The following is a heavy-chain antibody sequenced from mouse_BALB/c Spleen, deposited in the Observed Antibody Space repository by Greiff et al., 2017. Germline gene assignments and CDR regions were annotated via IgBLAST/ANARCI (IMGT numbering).Heavy chain of an antibody. CDR2: IDPANGNT. CDR3: ARAGGNRDYLDY. D-gene: IGHD2-1*01. CDR1: GFNIKDTY. Sequence: VQLQQSGAELVKPGASVKLSCTASGFNIKDTYMHWVKQRPEQGLEWIGRIDPANGNTKYDPKFQGKATITADTSYNTAYLKLSSLTSEDTAVYYCARAGGNRDYLDYWGQGTTLTVSS. J-gene: IGHJ2*01. V-gene: IGHV14-3*02.